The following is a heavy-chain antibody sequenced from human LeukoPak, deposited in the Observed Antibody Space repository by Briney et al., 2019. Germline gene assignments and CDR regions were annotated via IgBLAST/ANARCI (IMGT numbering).Heavy chain of an antibody. CDR3: TTGPYDYGSGTYYH. CDR2: LKSKTDGWTT. Sequence: SAVTLRFSCSASGFTFSNAWRIWLPQAPGNGLKWVIRLKSKTDGWTTDYAARVKGRFTISRDDSKNTLYVKMNSLKTEDTAVYYCTTGPYDYGSGTYYHWGQGTLVTVSS. J-gene: IGHJ4*02. CDR1: GFTFSNAW. V-gene: IGHV3-15*01. D-gene: IGHD3-10*01.